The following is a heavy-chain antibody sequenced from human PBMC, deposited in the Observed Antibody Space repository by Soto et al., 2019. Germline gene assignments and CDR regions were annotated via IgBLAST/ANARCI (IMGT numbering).Heavy chain of an antibody. CDR2: IIPIFGTA. Sequence: ASVKVSCKASGGTFSSYAISWVRQAPGQGLEWMGGIIPIFGTANYAQKFQGRVTITADESTSTAYMELSSLRSEDTAVYYCARDRDIVVVPAAKHYYYGMDVWGQGTTVTVSS. D-gene: IGHD2-2*01. V-gene: IGHV1-69*13. J-gene: IGHJ6*02. CDR1: GGTFSSYA. CDR3: ARDRDIVVVPAAKHYYYGMDV.